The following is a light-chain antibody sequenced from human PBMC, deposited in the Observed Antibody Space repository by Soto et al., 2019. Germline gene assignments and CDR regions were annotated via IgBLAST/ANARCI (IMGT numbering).Light chain of an antibody. V-gene: IGLV2-8*01. CDR2: ELS. Sequence: QSALTQPPSASGSPGQSVTISCTGTSSDVGGYNYVSWYQQHPGKAPKLMIYELSKRPSGVPDRFSGSMSGNTASLPVSGLQAGDGAGYFCSSNGESNNAVFGPGTKVPF. J-gene: IGLJ1*01. CDR1: SSDVGGYNY. CDR3: SSNGESNNAV.